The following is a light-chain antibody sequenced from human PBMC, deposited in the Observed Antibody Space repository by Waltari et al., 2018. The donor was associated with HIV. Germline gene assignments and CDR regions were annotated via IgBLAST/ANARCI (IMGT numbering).Light chain of an antibody. V-gene: IGKV3-20*01. CDR3: QQYGSSPRT. CDR2: GGS. J-gene: IGKJ4*01. CDR1: QSVSSSY. Sequence: EIVLTQSPGTLSLSPGERATLSCRASQSVSSSYLAWYQQKPGQAPRLLIYGGSSRATGISDRFSGSGSGTDFTLTISRLEPEDFAVYYCQQYGSSPRTFGGGTKVEIK.